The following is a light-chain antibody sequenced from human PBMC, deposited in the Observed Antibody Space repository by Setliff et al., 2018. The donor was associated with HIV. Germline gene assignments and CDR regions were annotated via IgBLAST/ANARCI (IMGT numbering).Light chain of an antibody. CDR2: EAS. J-gene: IGLJ1*01. CDR3: SSYTSSSTLKV. CDR1: SSDVGGYNY. V-gene: IGLV2-14*01. Sequence: QSALTQPASVSGSPGQSITISCTGTSSDVGGYNYVSWYQQHPGKAPKLMIYEASNRPSGVSNRLSGSKSGNTASLTISGLQAEDEADYYCSSYTSSSTLKVFGTGTKVTVL.